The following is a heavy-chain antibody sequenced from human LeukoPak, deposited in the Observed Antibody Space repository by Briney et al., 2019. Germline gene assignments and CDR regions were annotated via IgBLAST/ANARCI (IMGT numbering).Heavy chain of an antibody. V-gene: IGHV3-30-3*01. CDR1: GFTFSSYA. Sequence: SGESLRLSCAASGFTFSSYAMHWVRQAPGKGLEWVAVISYDGSNKYYADSVKGRFTISRDNSKNTLYLQMNSLRAEDTAVYYCARNLYYFDYWGQGTLVTVSS. CDR3: ARNLYYFDY. J-gene: IGHJ4*02. D-gene: IGHD1-14*01. CDR2: ISYDGSNK.